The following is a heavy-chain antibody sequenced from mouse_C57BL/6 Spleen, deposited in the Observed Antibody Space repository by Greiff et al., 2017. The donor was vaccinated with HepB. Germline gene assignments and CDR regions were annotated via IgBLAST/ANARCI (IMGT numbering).Heavy chain of an antibody. CDR2: ISDGGSYT. V-gene: IGHV5-4*01. CDR1: GFTFSSYA. J-gene: IGHJ1*03. D-gene: IGHD1-1*01. CDR3: AREGYYGSSLWYFDV. Sequence: EVQLVESGGGLVKPGGSLKLSCAASGFTFSSYAMSWVRQTPEKRLEWVATISDGGSYTYYPDNVKGRFTISRDNAKNNLYLQMSQLKSEDTAMYYCAREGYYGSSLWYFDVWGTGTTVTVSS.